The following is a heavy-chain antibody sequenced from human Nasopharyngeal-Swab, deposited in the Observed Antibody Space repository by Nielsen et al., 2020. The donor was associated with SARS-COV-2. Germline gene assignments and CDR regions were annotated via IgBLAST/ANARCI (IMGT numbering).Heavy chain of an antibody. Sequence: GGSLRLSCAASGFTFSRYAMSWVRQAPGKGLEWVSLIYSGGSTTYYGDTVKGRFTISRDISKNTLYLQMNSLRAEDTALYYCAKWTAVTGYWGFDYWGQGTLVTVSS. CDR3: AKWTAVTGYWGFDY. CDR2: IYSGGSTT. J-gene: IGHJ4*02. V-gene: IGHV3-23*03. CDR1: GFTFSRYA. D-gene: IGHD3-9*01.